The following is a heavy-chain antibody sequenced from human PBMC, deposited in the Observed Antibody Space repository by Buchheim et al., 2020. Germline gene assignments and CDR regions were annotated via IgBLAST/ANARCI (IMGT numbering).Heavy chain of an antibody. CDR3: ARKGFDFWSGYYTDNWFDP. J-gene: IGHJ5*02. CDR1: GGSVSSGSYY. CDR2: IYYSGST. Sequence: QVQLQESGPGLVKPSETLSLTCTVSGGSVSSGSYYWSWIRQPPGKGLEWIGYIYYSGSTNYNPSLKSRVTISVDTSKNPFSLKLSSVTAADTAVYYCARKGFDFWSGYYTDNWFDPWGQGTL. V-gene: IGHV4-61*01. D-gene: IGHD3-3*01.